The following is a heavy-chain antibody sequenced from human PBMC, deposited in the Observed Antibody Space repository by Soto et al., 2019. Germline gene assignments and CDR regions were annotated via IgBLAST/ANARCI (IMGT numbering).Heavy chain of an antibody. CDR2: IWYDGSNK. CDR3: ARIKVPYYYYYMDV. Sequence: GGSLRLSCAASGFTFSSYGMHWVRQAPGKGLEWVAVIWYDGSNKYYADSVKGRFTISRDNSKNTLYLQMNSLRAEDTAVYYCARIKVPYYYYYMDVWGKGTTVTVSS. V-gene: IGHV3-33*01. CDR1: GFTFSSYG. J-gene: IGHJ6*03.